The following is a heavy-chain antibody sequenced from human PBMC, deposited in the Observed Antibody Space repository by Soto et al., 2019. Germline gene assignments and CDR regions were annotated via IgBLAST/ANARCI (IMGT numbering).Heavy chain of an antibody. V-gene: IGHV3-30-3*01. D-gene: IGHD1-20*01. J-gene: IGHJ4*02. CDR2: ISYDGSNK. CDR1: GFTFSSYA. CDR3: ARDTGGSNWDEVRYFDY. Sequence: QVPLVESGGGVVQPGRSLRLSCAASGFTFSSYAMHWVRQAPGKGLEWVAVISYDGSNKYYADSVKGRFTISRDNSKNTLYLQMNSLRAEDTAVYYCARDTGGSNWDEVRYFDYWGQGTLVTVSS.